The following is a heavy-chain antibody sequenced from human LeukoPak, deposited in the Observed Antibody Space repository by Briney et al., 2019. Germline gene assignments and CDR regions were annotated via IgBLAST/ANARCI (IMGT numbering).Heavy chain of an antibody. CDR1: GFTFSSYA. CDR3: ARENQWLVGFDY. CDR2: ISYDGSNK. V-gene: IGHV3-30-3*01. Sequence: GGSLRLSCAASGFTFSSYAMHWVRQAPGKGLEWVAVISYDGSNKYYADSVKGRFTISRDNSKNTLYLQMNSLRAEDTAVYYCARENQWLVGFDYWGQGTLVTVSS. J-gene: IGHJ4*02. D-gene: IGHD6-19*01.